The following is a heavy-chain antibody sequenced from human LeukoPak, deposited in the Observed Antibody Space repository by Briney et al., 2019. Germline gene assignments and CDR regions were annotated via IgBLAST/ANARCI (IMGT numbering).Heavy chain of an antibody. D-gene: IGHD1-1*01. Sequence: SETLSLTCTVSGGSISSYYWGWIRQPPGKGLEWIGSIYYSGSTYYNPSLKSRVTISVDTSKNQFSLKLSSVTAADTAVYYCAREGTGTTDYWGQGTLVTVSS. CDR2: IYYSGST. V-gene: IGHV4-39*07. J-gene: IGHJ4*02. CDR3: AREGTGTTDY. CDR1: GGSISSYY.